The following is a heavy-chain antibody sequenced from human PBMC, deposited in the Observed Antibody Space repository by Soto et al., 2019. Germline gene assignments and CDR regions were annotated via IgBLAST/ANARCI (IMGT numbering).Heavy chain of an antibody. CDR2: IYYSGST. D-gene: IGHD1-26*01. J-gene: IGHJ2*01. CDR1: GGSVSSSY. V-gene: IGHV4-59*02. CDR3: AREGGSGSPDWYFNV. Sequence: PDTLSLTSTVSGGSVSSSYWSCIRQTSGKGLEWIGYIYYSGSTNYNPSLKSRVTISVDTSKNQFSLKLSSVTAADTAVYYCAREGGSGSPDWYFNVWGRGTLVTVSS.